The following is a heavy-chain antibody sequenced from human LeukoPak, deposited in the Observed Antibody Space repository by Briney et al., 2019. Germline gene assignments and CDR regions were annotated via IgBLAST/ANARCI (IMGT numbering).Heavy chain of an antibody. CDR1: GGSISSGSYY. CDR3: ARDHVLPIGWYDY. CDR2: IYTSGCT. J-gene: IGHJ4*02. Sequence: NPSQTLSLTCTVSGGSISSGSYYWSWIRQPAGKGLEWIGRIYTSGCTNYNPSLKSRVTISVDTSKNQFSLKLSSVTAADTAVYYCARDHVLPIGWYDYWGQGTLVTVSS. D-gene: IGHD2-15*01. V-gene: IGHV4-61*02.